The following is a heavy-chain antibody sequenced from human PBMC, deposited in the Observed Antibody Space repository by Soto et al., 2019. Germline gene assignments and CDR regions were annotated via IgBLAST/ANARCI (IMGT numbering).Heavy chain of an antibody. Sequence: SETLSLTCTVSGGSISSSSYYWGWIRQPPGKGLEWIGSIYYSGSTYYNPSLKSRVTISVDTSKNQFSLKLSSVTAADTAVYYCARRVAYSSSSGYFAYWGQGTLVTVSS. D-gene: IGHD6-6*01. V-gene: IGHV4-39*01. CDR1: GGSISSSSYY. J-gene: IGHJ4*02. CDR3: ARRVAYSSSSGYFAY. CDR2: IYYSGST.